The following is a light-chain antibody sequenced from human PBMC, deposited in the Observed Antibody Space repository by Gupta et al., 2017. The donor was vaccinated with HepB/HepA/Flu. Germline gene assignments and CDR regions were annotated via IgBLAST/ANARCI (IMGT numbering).Light chain of an antibody. CDR1: SSNVGRDK. V-gene: IGLV1-47*02. CDR2: NDD. CDR3: AAWDNSLSAYV. Sequence: QPVLTQLPSASGTPGQRVAISCSGSSSNVGRDKVYWYRQLPGTAPKHLIYNDDRRPSGVPDRCSGSKSGTSASLAISGLRSEDEADYYCAAWDNSLSAYVFGTGTWVTVL. J-gene: IGLJ1*01.